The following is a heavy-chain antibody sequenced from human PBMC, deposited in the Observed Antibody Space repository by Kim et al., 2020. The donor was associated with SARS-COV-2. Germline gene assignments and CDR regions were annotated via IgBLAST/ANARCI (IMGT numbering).Heavy chain of an antibody. V-gene: IGHV1-46*01. CDR1: GYTFTSYY. D-gene: IGHD2-21*01. CDR2: INPSGGSI. Sequence: ASVKVSCKASGYTFTSYYMHWVRQAPGQGLEWMGIINPSGGSISYAQKFQGRVTMTRDTSTSTVYMELSSLRSEDTAVYYCARDGHIVVVIAIPSKTGYYGMDVWGQGTTVTVSS. J-gene: IGHJ6*02. CDR3: ARDGHIVVVIAIPSKTGYYGMDV.